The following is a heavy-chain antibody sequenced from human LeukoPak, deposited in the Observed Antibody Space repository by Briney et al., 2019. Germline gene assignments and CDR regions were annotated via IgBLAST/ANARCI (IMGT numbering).Heavy chain of an antibody. Sequence: SETLSLTCTVSDDSITMYYWTWIRQPPGKGLEWIGYVDHTWSTKFNPSLNGRVSISRDTSNNFFSLRLRSVTAADTAVYFCARGRVSSSTWYSTYYYFFYMGFWGKGTTVTVSS. D-gene: IGHD4-11*01. CDR2: VDHTWST. V-gene: IGHV4-59*01. J-gene: IGHJ6*03. CDR3: ARGRVSSSTWYSTYYYFFYMGF. CDR1: DDSITMYY.